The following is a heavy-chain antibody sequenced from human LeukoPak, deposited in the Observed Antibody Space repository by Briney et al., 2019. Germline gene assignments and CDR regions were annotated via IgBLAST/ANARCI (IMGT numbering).Heavy chain of an antibody. J-gene: IGHJ3*02. CDR1: GFTFSSYS. V-gene: IGHV3-48*01. CDR2: ISISTSSI. D-gene: IGHD6-19*01. CDR3: ARGSQDIIGWFWRAFDM. Sequence: PGGSLRLSCVGSGFTFSSYSMSWVRQAPGKGLEWVSYISISTSSIDYADSVKGRFTISRDNAKNSLYLQMNSLRAEDTAVYYCARGSQDIIGWFWRAFDMWGQGTMVTVSS.